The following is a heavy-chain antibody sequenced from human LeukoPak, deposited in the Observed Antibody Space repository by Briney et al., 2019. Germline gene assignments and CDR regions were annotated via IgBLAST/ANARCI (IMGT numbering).Heavy chain of an antibody. Sequence: PGGSLRLSCAASGFTFSSFGIHWVRQAPGKGPEWVAAISPDGNIDYYSDSVKGRFTFSRDNSKNMIYLQMNSLRGEDSAVYYCARVNNFDDFWGQGTLVTVSS. V-gene: IGHV3-30*03. D-gene: IGHD1/OR15-1a*01. CDR2: ISPDGNID. CDR3: ARVNNFDDF. J-gene: IGHJ4*02. CDR1: GFTFSSFG.